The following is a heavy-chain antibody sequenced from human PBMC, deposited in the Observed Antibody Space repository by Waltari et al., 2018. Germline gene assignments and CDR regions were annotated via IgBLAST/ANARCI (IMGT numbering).Heavy chain of an antibody. CDR1: GFTLSNYG. CDR2: IWFEGS. D-gene: IGHD1-26*01. Sequence: QVQLVESGGGVVQPGRSLRLSCTASGFTLSNYGRQWVRQAPGKGVEWVAIIWFEGSNVNSMKGRFTVSRDNSKNTLYLQMNVLTVEDTAVYYCARGGSGGYHLDYWGLGTLVTVSS. CDR3: ARGGSGGYHLDY. V-gene: IGHV3-33*08. J-gene: IGHJ4*02.